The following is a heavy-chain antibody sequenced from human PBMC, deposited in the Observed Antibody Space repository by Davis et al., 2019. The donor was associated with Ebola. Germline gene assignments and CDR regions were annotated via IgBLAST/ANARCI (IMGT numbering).Heavy chain of an antibody. CDR3: ARVRGRYDFWGGSLGRMDV. D-gene: IGHD3-3*01. V-gene: IGHV4-34*01. J-gene: IGHJ6*02. CDR1: GGSISSYY. Sequence: MPSETLSLTCTVSGGSISSYYWSWIRQPPGKGLEWIGEINHSGSTNYNPSLKSRVTISVDTSKNQFSLKLSSVTAAATAVYYCARVRGRYDFWGGSLGRMDVWGQGTTVTVSS. CDR2: INHSGST.